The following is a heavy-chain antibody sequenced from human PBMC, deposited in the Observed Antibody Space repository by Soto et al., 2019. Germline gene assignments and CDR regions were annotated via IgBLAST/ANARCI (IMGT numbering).Heavy chain of an antibody. CDR1: GYSFTNFW. CDR3: AIMKESGYNQPFDP. Sequence: GESLKISCKGSGYSFTNFWIGWVRQMPGKGLEWMGIIYPGDSDTRYSPSFQAQVTISADKSISTAYLQWSSLKASDTAMYYCAIMKESGYNQPFDPWGQGTLVTVSS. J-gene: IGHJ5*02. CDR2: IYPGDSDT. V-gene: IGHV5-51*01. D-gene: IGHD3-3*01.